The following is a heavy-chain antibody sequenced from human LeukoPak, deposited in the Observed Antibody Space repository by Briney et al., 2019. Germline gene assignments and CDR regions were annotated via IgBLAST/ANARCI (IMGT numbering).Heavy chain of an antibody. D-gene: IGHD1-1*01. CDR3: ARGTVPVCFDY. J-gene: IGHJ4*02. V-gene: IGHV5-51*01. Sequence: GESLKISCKGSGYSFTNYWIAWVRQMPGKGLEWMGIIYPGAPDTRYSPSFQGQVTISADKSISIAYLQWSSLKASDTAMYYCARGTVPVCFDYWGQGTLVTVSS. CDR1: GYSFTNYW. CDR2: IYPGAPDT.